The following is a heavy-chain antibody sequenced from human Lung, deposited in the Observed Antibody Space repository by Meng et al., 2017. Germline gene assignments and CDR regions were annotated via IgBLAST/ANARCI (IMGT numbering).Heavy chain of an antibody. CDR1: GFTFSTHW. V-gene: IGHV3-74*01. J-gene: IGHJ4*02. Sequence: EGRLVGPVGGLLRPGGSLRLSCAASGFTFSTHWMHWVRQAPGKGLEWVSRITGDGSSTIYADSVQGRFTMSRDNGKNTLSLQMNSLRAEDTAVYYCARGGVTTDDWGQGTLVTVSS. CDR3: ARGGVTTDD. D-gene: IGHD4-17*01. CDR2: ITGDGSST.